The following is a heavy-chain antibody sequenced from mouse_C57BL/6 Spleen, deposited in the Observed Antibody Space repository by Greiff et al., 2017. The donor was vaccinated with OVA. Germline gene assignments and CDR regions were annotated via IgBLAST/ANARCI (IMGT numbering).Heavy chain of an antibody. CDR1: GYTFTDYN. D-gene: IGHD2-3*01. Sequence: EVQRVESGPELVKPGASVKIPCKASGYTFTDYNMDWVKQSHGKSLEWIGDINPNNGGTIYNQKFKGKATLTVDKSSSTAYMELRSLTSEDTAVYYCARYGYYVGAMDYWGQGTSVTVSS. V-gene: IGHV1-18*01. CDR3: ARYGYYVGAMDY. J-gene: IGHJ4*01. CDR2: INPNNGGT.